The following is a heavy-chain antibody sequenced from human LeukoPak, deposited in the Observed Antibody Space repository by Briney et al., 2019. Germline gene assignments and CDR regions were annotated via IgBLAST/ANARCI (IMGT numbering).Heavy chain of an antibody. CDR3: ARVFDSGSQAYFYYMDV. J-gene: IGHJ6*03. D-gene: IGHD3-10*01. Sequence: LVKPSEPLSLTCNVSGGSIRGSYWSWIRQPPGKGLEWIGYIYSSGSTNYNPSLKSRVTMSVDTSKNQFSLKVSSVTAADTAVYYCARVFDSGSQAYFYYMDVWGKGTTVTIFS. CDR2: IYSSGST. V-gene: IGHV4-59*01. CDR1: GGSIRGSY.